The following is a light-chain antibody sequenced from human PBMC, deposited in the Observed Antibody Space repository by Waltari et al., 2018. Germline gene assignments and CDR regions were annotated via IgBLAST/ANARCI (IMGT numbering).Light chain of an antibody. CDR1: HNVNGY. Sequence: IVLTQSPGTLSLSPGERATLSCRASHNVNGYLAWYQHKPGQSPRLLIYDVSKRATGIPPRFSGSVSGTDFTLTIDSLEPEDFAIYYCQQRTNWVGSFGPGTKVDIK. CDR3: QQRTNWVGS. J-gene: IGKJ3*01. CDR2: DVS. V-gene: IGKV3-11*01.